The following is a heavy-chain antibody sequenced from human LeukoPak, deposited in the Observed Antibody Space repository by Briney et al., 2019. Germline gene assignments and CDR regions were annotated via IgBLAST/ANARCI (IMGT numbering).Heavy chain of an antibody. CDR3: AKRDRGGWFDP. D-gene: IGHD1-1*01. CDR1: GGSIRSHH. V-gene: IGHV4-59*11. J-gene: IGHJ5*02. CDR2: TFYTGAT. Sequence: SETLSLTCTVSGGSIRSHHWTWIRQAPGKRLEWIGYTFYTGATYYNLSLRSRVTISIDTSKNQFSLKVTSVTTADTAVYYCAKRDRGGWFDPWGQGTLVTVSS.